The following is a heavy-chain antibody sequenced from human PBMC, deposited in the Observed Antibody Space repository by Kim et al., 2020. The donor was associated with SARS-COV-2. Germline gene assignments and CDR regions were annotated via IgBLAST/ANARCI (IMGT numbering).Heavy chain of an antibody. CDR3: AQDVGMWGCNYAFDI. CDR1: EFTFSTHV. Sequence: GGSLRLSCEASEFTFSTHVMHWVRQAPGRGLEWVALISYDGRSEYYADSVRGRFTISRDNSKNTLYLEMNSPRAEDTAVYYCAQDVGMWGCNYAFDIWG. V-gene: IGHV3-30*18. D-gene: IGHD2-21*01. CDR2: ISYDGRSE. J-gene: IGHJ3*02.